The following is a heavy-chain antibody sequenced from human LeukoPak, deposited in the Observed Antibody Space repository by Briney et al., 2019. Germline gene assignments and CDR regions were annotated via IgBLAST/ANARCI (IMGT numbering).Heavy chain of an antibody. Sequence: GGSLRLSCAASGFTFSSYAMHWVRQAPGKGLEYVSAISSNGGSTSYANSVKGRFTISRDNSKNTLYLQTGSLRAEDMAVYYCAREAGIVVRCSDYWGQGTLVTVSS. V-gene: IGHV3-64*01. CDR2: ISSNGGST. D-gene: IGHD6-19*01. CDR1: GFTFSSYA. J-gene: IGHJ4*02. CDR3: AREAGIVVRCSDY.